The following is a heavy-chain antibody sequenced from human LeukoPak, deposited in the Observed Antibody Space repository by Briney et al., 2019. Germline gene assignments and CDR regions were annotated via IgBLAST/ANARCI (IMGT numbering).Heavy chain of an antibody. CDR2: IAVGGDT. V-gene: IGHV3-13*04. D-gene: IGHD3-10*01. J-gene: IGHJ3*02. CDR3: ARGLGGVRGIDYVFDI. CDR1: GFTFSSCD. Sequence: PGGSLRLSCAASGFTFSSCDMHWVRQAAGKGLEWVSVIAVGGDTYYPDSVRGRFTTSRENAKNSLYLQMNRLTTGDTAVYYCARGLGGVRGIDYVFDIWGQGTMVTVSS.